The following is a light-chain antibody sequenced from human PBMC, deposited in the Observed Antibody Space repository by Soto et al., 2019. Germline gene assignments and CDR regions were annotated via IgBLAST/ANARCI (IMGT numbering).Light chain of an antibody. CDR2: DDN. CDR1: SYNIGGNS. Sequence: QSVMTQPPSVSAAPGQTVTISCTGSSYNIGGNSVSWYQQLPGTAPKPLIYDDNKRPSGIPDRFSGSKSGTSATLGITGFQTGDEADYYCGSWDSSLSAYVFGTGTKLTVL. J-gene: IGLJ1*01. CDR3: GSWDSSLSAYV. V-gene: IGLV1-51*01.